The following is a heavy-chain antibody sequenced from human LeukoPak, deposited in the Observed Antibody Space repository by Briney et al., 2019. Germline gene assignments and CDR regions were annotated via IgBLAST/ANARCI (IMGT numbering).Heavy chain of an antibody. V-gene: IGHV3-74*01. CDR2: INSDGSST. CDR3: ARSTAGFDWLLPFDY. D-gene: IGHD3-9*01. CDR1: GFTFSSYW. J-gene: IGHJ4*02. Sequence: GGSLRLSCAASGFTFSSYWMHWVRQAPGKGLVWVSRINSDGSSTSYADSVKGRFTISRDNAKNTLYLQMNSLRAEDTAVYYCARSTAGFDWLLPFDYWGQGTLVTVSS.